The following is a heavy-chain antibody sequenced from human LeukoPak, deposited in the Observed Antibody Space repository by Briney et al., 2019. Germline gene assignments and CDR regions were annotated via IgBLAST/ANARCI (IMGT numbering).Heavy chain of an antibody. J-gene: IGHJ5*02. CDR1: GGSFSGYY. Sequence: SETLSLTCAVYGGSFSGYYCSWIRQPPRKGLEWIGEINHSGSTNYNTSLKSRVTISVDTSKNQFSLKLSSVTAADTAVYYCARGGYGKYNWFDPWGQGTLVTVSS. V-gene: IGHV4-34*01. D-gene: IGHD6-13*01. CDR2: INHSGST. CDR3: ARGGYGKYNWFDP.